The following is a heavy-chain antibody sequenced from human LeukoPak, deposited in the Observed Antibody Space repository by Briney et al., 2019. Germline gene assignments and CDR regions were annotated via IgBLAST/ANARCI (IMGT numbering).Heavy chain of an antibody. J-gene: IGHJ6*03. CDR1: GYTFTGYY. V-gene: IGHV1-2*02. D-gene: IGHD4-17*01. CDR2: INPNSGGT. Sequence: ASVKVSCKASGYTFTGYYMHWVRQAPGQGLEWTGWINPNSGGTNYAQKFQGRVTMTRDTSISTAYMELSRLRSDDTAVYYCARATTVTTYGYYYMDVWGKGTTVTVSS. CDR3: ARATTVTTYGYYYMDV.